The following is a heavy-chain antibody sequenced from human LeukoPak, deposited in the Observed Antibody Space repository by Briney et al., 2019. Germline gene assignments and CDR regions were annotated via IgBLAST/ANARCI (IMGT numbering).Heavy chain of an antibody. CDR2: INHSGST. Sequence: KPSETLSLTCAVYGGSFSGYYWSWIRQPPGKGLEWIGEINHSGSTNYNPSLKSRVTISVDTSKNQFSLKLSSVTAADTAVYYCARGIAAAGPDYWGQGTLVTVSS. D-gene: IGHD6-13*01. CDR1: GGSFSGYY. CDR3: ARGIAAAGPDY. V-gene: IGHV4-34*01. J-gene: IGHJ4*02.